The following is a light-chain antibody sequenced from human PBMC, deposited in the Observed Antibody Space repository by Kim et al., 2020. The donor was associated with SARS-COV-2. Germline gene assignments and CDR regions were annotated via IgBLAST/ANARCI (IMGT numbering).Light chain of an antibody. V-gene: IGKV3-20*01. CDR3: LQYGTSSQT. CDR2: GAS. J-gene: IGKJ1*01. CDR1: QIVSGSF. Sequence: EIVLTQSPGTLSLSPGERATLSCRASQIVSGSFLAWYQQKPGQAPRLLIYGASTRAPGIPDTFSGSGSGTDFTLTISRLEPEDFAVYYCLQYGTSSQTFGQGTKVDIK.